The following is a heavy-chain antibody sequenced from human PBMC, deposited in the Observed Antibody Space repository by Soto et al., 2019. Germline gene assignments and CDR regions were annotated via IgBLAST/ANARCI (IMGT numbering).Heavy chain of an antibody. J-gene: IGHJ6*02. CDR3: ARVSGSYYYGMDV. CDR2: IYHSGST. CDR1: GGSISSSNW. Sequence: QVQLQESGPGLVKPSGTLSLTCAVSGGSISSSNWWSWVRQPPGKGLEWIGEIYHSGSTNYNPSLQSRVTISVGKSKNQFSLKLSSVTAADTAVYYCARVSGSYYYGMDVWGQGTTVTVSS. D-gene: IGHD1-26*01. V-gene: IGHV4-4*02.